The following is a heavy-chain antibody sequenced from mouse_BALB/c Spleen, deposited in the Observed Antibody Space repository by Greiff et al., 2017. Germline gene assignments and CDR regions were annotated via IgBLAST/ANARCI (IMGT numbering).Heavy chain of an antibody. CDR1: GFTFSSFG. D-gene: IGHD2-1*01. CDR2: ISSGSSTI. Sequence: EVQRVESGGGLVQPGGSRKLSCAASGFTFSSFGMHWVRQAPEKGLEWVAYISSGSSTIYYADTVKGRFTISRDNPKNTLFLQMTSLRSEDTAMYYCAPYGNYGAMDYWGQGTSVTVSS. J-gene: IGHJ4*01. CDR3: APYGNYGAMDY. V-gene: IGHV5-17*02.